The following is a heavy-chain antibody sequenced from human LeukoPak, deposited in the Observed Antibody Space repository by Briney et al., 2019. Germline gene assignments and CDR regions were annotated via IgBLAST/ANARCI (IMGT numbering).Heavy chain of an antibody. Sequence: SETLSLTCTVSGGSISSYYWSWIRQPPGKGLEWIGYIYYSGSTNYNPSLKGRVTISVDTSKNQFSLKLSSVTAADTAVYYCARDLRTSGSSLSWFDPWGQGTLVTVSS. CDR3: ARDLRTSGSSLSWFDP. CDR1: GGSISSYY. V-gene: IGHV4-59*01. D-gene: IGHD3-10*01. CDR2: IYYSGST. J-gene: IGHJ5*02.